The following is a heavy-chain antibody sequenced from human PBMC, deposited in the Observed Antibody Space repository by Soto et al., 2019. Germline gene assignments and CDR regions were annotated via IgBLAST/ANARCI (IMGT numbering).Heavy chain of an antibody. CDR2: IIPILGIA. D-gene: IGHD4-17*01. CDR1: GGTFSSYT. Sequence: QVQLVQSGAEVKKPGSSVKVSCKASGGTFSSYTISWVRQAPGQGLEWMGRIIPILGIANYAQKFQGRVTITADKSTSTAYMELSSLRSEDTAVYYYARGGLTTVTTHFDYWGQGTLVTVSS. V-gene: IGHV1-69*02. CDR3: ARGGLTTVTTHFDY. J-gene: IGHJ4*02.